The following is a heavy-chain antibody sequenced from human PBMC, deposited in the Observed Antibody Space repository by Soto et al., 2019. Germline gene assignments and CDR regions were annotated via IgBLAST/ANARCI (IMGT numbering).Heavy chain of an antibody. Sequence: PSETLSLTCTVSGGSVSSGGYYWSWIRQPPGKGLEWIGDIYDSGSTNYNPSLKSRVTISVDTSKNQFSLKLSSVTAADTAGYYCARSVFRFFEWSRMDVWGQGTTVTVSS. D-gene: IGHD3-3*01. CDR1: GGSVSSGGYY. CDR2: IYDSGST. V-gene: IGHV4-61*08. J-gene: IGHJ6*02. CDR3: ARSVFRFFEWSRMDV.